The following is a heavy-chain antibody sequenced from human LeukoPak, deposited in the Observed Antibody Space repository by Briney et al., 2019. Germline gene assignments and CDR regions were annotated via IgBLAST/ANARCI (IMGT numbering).Heavy chain of an antibody. CDR1: GFTFDTYA. CDR3: ARDAYLSVAFDI. J-gene: IGHJ3*02. Sequence: GGSLRLSCAVSGFTFDTYAMNWVRQAPGKGPEWVSGISGSGYETSYSDSVKDRFTISRDNSKNTLYLQMNSLRAEDTAVYYCARDAYLSVAFDIWGQGTMVTVSS. V-gene: IGHV3-23*01. CDR2: ISGSGYET. D-gene: IGHD3-16*01.